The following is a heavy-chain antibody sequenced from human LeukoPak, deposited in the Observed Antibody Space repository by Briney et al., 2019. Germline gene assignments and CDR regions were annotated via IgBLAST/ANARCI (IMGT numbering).Heavy chain of an antibody. V-gene: IGHV4-61*01. CDR1: GGSISSGSYY. Sequence: SQTLSLTCTVSGGSISSGSYYWSWIRQPPGKGLEWIGYIYYSGSTNYNPSLKSRVTISVDTSKNQFSLKLSSVTAADTAVYYCAREDPGVGALAFDYWGQGTLVTVSS. J-gene: IGHJ4*02. CDR2: IYYSGST. CDR3: AREDPGVGALAFDY. D-gene: IGHD1-26*01.